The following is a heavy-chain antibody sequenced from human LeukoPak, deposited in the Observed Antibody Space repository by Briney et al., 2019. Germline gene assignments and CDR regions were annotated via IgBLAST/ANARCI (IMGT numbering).Heavy chain of an antibody. CDR2: IWYDGSNK. D-gene: IGHD3-10*01. CDR3: VKPPLVRGVISFDY. V-gene: IGHV3-33*06. Sequence: GGSLRLSCAASGFTFSSYAIHWVRQARGRGLQWVSVIWYDGSNKYYADSVKGRFTISRDNSKNMLYLQMNSLRVEDTAVYYCVKPPLVRGVISFDYWGQGTLVTVSS. J-gene: IGHJ4*02. CDR1: GFTFSSYA.